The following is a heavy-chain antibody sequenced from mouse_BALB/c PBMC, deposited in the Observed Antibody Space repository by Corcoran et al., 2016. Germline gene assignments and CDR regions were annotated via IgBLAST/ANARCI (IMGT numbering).Heavy chain of an antibody. CDR2: IDPFNGGT. Sequence: EIQLQQSGPELMKPGASVKISCKASGYSFTSYYMHWVKQSHGKSLEWIGYIDPFNGGTSYNQKFKGKATLTVDKSSSTAYMHLSSLTSEDSAVEYCARSGDAYWGQGTLVTVSA. V-gene: IGHV1S135*01. CDR1: GYSFTSYY. J-gene: IGHJ3*01. D-gene: IGHD4-1*01. CDR3: ARSGDAY.